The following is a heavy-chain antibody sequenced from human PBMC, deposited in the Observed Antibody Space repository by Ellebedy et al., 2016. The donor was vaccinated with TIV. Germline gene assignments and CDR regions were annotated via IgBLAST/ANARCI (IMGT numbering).Heavy chain of an antibody. J-gene: IGHJ4*02. CDR3: ARCHFAVVTRECDY. V-gene: IGHV5-51*01. Sequence: PGGSLRLSCKGSGYSFTSYWISWVRQMPGKGLEWMGIIYPGDSDTRYSPSFQGQVTISADKSISTAYLQWSSLKASDTAMYYCARCHFAVVTRECDYWGQGTLVTVSS. D-gene: IGHD4-23*01. CDR1: GYSFTSYW. CDR2: IYPGDSDT.